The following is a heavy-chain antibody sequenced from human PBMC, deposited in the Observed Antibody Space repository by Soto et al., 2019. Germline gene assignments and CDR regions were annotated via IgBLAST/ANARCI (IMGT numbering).Heavy chain of an antibody. CDR3: YGGYGGNRAY. CDR2: IYYSGST. Sequence: QVQLQESCPGLVKPSQTLSLTCTVSGDSISSGGYYWSWIRQHPGKGLEWIGYIYYSGSTYYNPSLKSRVTISMDTSKSQFSLKLTSVTAADTAVYHCYGGYGGNRAYWGQGTLVTVSS. CDR1: GDSISSGGYY. J-gene: IGHJ4*02. V-gene: IGHV4-31*03. D-gene: IGHD2-15*01.